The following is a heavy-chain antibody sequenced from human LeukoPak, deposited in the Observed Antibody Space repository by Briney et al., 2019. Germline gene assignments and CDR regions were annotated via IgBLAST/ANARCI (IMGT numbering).Heavy chain of an antibody. CDR3: ARRSPHYYDSSGYPDAFDI. V-gene: IGHV4-34*01. D-gene: IGHD3-22*01. CDR1: GGSFSGYY. CDR2: INHSGST. J-gene: IGHJ3*02. Sequence: KPSETLSLTCAVYGGSFSGYYWSWIRQPPGKGLEWIGEINHSGSTNYNPSLKSRVTISVDTSKNQFSLKLSSVTAADTAVYYCARRSPHYYDSSGYPDAFDIWGQGTMVTVSS.